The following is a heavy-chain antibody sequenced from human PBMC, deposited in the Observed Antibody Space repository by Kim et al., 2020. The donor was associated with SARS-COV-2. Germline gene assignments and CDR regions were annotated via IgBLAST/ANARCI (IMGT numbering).Heavy chain of an antibody. CDR1: GDSVSSNSAA. J-gene: IGHJ4*02. Sequence: SQTLSLTCAISGDSVSSNSAASNWIRQSPSRGLEWLGRTYYRSKWYNDYAVSVKSRITINPDTSKNQFSLQLNSVTPEDTAVYDRARQAGYSSSSGGGVDYWGQGTLVTVSS. D-gene: IGHD6-13*01. CDR3: ARQAGYSSSSGGGVDY. V-gene: IGHV6-1*01. CDR2: TYYRSKWYN.